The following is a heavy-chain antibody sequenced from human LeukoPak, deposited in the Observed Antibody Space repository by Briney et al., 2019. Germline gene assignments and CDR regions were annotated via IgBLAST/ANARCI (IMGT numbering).Heavy chain of an antibody. CDR1: GGSISSSNW. D-gene: IGHD1-1*01. J-gene: IGHJ6*03. Sequence: RASETLSLTCTVSGGSISSSNWWSWVRQPPGKGLEWIGEIYHSGRTNYNPSLKSRVTISVDKPKNQFSLRLRSVTAADTAVYFCARGRVSSSTWYSTYYYYFYMDVWGKGTTVTVSS. CDR2: IYHSGRT. V-gene: IGHV4-4*02. CDR3: ARGRVSSSTWYSTYYYYFYMDV.